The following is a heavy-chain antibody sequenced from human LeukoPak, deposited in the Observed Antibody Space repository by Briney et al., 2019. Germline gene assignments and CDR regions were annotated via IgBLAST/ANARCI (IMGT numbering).Heavy chain of an antibody. CDR2: IYYSGST. CDR3: ARGIREVHYYVSGSRDYYGMDV. CDR1: GGSISSYY. Sequence: SETLSLTCTVSGGSISSYYWSWIRQPPGKGLEWIGYIYYSGSTNYNPSLKSRVTISVDTSKNQFALKLSSVTAADTAVYYCARGIREVHYYVSGSRDYYGMDVWGQGTTVTVSS. D-gene: IGHD3-10*01. J-gene: IGHJ6*02. V-gene: IGHV4-59*01.